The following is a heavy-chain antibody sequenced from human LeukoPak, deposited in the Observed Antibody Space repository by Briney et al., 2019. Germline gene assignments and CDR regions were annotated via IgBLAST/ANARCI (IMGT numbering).Heavy chain of an antibody. CDR3: AKARLRNDAFDI. D-gene: IGHD4-17*01. Sequence: GGSLRLSCAVSGFTFSSYSMNWVRQAPGKGLEWVSSISSSSSYIYYADSVKGRFTISRDNAKNSLYLQMNSLRAEDTAVYYCAKARLRNDAFDIWGQGTRVTVSS. V-gene: IGHV3-21*04. CDR1: GFTFSSYS. J-gene: IGHJ3*02. CDR2: ISSSSSYI.